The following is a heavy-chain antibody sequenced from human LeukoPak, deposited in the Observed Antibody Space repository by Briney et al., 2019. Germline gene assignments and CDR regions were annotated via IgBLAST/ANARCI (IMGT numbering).Heavy chain of an antibody. D-gene: IGHD2-8*01. CDR1: GGSFSGYY. Sequence: SETLSLTCAVYGGSFSGYYWSWIRQPPGKGLEWIGYIYYSGSTNYNPSLKSRVTISVDTSKNQCSLKLSSVTTADTAVYYCTRSTNLEAFDIWGQGTMVTVS. CDR3: TRSTNLEAFDI. V-gene: IGHV4-59*13. J-gene: IGHJ3*02. CDR2: IYYSGST.